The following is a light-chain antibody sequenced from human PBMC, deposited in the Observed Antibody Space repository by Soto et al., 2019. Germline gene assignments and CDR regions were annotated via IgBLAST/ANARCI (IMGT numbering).Light chain of an antibody. CDR3: QQYNNWAQT. CDR2: DAS. CDR1: QSVSIH. J-gene: IGKJ1*01. Sequence: PATLSVSLWERATLSCMASQSVSIHLAWYQQKPGQAPRLLIYDASTRATGIPARFSGSGSGTDLTLTISGLQSEDFAVYYCQQYNNWAQTFGQGTKVDIK. V-gene: IGKV3-15*01.